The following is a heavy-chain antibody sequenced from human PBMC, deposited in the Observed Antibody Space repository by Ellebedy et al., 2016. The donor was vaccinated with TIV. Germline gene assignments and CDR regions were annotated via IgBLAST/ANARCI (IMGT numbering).Heavy chain of an antibody. Sequence: PGGSLRLSCKASGYSFTSNWIGWVRQMPGKGLEWMGLIYPGDSDTTYTPSFQGHVTFSVDKSINTAYLQWSSLKASDTAIYYCARQYCSGGSCFATYYRYGVDVWGQGTAVTVSS. CDR2: IYPGDSDT. D-gene: IGHD2-15*01. V-gene: IGHV5-51*01. J-gene: IGHJ6*02. CDR1: GYSFTSNW. CDR3: ARQYCSGGSCFATYYRYGVDV.